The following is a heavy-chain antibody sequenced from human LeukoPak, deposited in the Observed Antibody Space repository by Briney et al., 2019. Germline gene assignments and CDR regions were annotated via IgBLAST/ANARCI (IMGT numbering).Heavy chain of an antibody. D-gene: IGHD5-24*01. CDR1: GFTFSSYE. J-gene: IGHJ4*02. CDR3: ARAARRDGYNPFDY. V-gene: IGHV3-48*03. CDR2: ISSSGSTI. Sequence: GGSLRLSCAASGFTFSSYEMNWVRQAPGKGLEWVSYISSSGSTIYYADSVKGRFTISRDNAKNSLYLQMNSLRAEDTAVYYCARAARRDGYNPFDYWGQGTLVTVSS.